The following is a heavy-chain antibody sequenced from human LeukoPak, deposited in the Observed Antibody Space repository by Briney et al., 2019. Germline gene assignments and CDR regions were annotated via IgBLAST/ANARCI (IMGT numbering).Heavy chain of an antibody. Sequence: ASVKVSCKASGYTFTGYYMHWVRQAPGQGLEWMGWINPNSGGTNYAQKFQGRVTMTRDTSISTAYMELSRLRSDDTAVYYCARESYSSSWPMYYYYMDVWGKGATVTVSS. V-gene: IGHV1-2*02. CDR3: ARESYSSSWPMYYYYMDV. J-gene: IGHJ6*03. CDR2: INPNSGGT. D-gene: IGHD6-13*01. CDR1: GYTFTGYY.